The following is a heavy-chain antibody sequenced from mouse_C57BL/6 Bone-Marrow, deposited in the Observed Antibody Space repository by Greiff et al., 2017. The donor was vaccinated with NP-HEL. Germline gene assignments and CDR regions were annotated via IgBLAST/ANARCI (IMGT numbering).Heavy chain of an antibody. CDR1: GYSFTGYY. V-gene: IGHV1-42*01. CDR3: ARYGGSSYEDYFDY. Sequence: DVKLVESGPELVKPGASVKISCKASGYSFTGYYMNWVKQSPEKSLEWIGEINPSTGGTTYNQKFKAKATLTVDKSSSTAYMQLKSLTSEDSAVYYCARYGGSSYEDYFDYWGQGTTLTVSS. D-gene: IGHD1-1*01. CDR2: INPSTGGT. J-gene: IGHJ2*01.